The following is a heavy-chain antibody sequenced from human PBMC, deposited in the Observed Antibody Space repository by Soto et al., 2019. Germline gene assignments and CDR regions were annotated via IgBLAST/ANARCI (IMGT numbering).Heavy chain of an antibody. Sequence: ASVKVSCKASGYTFTNYGISWVRQAPGQGLEWMGWTSTYNGNTNYAQKLQGRVTMTTDTSTSTAYMDLRNLRFDDTAIYYCTRQARRGEDLGGSAFDIWGQGTMVTVSS. V-gene: IGHV1-18*01. D-gene: IGHD2-15*01. CDR1: GYTFTNYG. CDR3: TRQARRGEDLGGSAFDI. J-gene: IGHJ3*02. CDR2: TSTYNGNT.